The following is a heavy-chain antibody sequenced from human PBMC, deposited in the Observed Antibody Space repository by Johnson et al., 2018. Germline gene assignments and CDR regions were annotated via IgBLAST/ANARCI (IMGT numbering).Heavy chain of an antibody. D-gene: IGHD3-16*01. J-gene: IGHJ3*01. CDR2: ISWDAGNA. CDR3: TKYRLRFSRFYDAFDV. V-gene: IGHV3-43*01. CDR1: GFTFEDYT. Sequence: EVQLLESGGVVVQPGGSXRISCAASGFTFEDYTMHWVRQVPGKGLEWVSLISWDAGNAHYAASVKDRFTISRDNDRNSLSLQMSSLRSEDSGIYYCTKYRLRFSRFYDAFDVWGQGTVVTVSP.